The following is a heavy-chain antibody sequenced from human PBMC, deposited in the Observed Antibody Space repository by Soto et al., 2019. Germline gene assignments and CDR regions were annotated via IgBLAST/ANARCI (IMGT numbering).Heavy chain of an antibody. J-gene: IGHJ4*02. D-gene: IGHD1-26*01. CDR3: ARVYSGSYSDS. V-gene: IGHV4-61*01. Sequence: SETLSLTCTVSGASVTSNNFYWSWIRQPPGKGLEWIGYISTSGSTNYNPSLKSRVTISGDTSKKQFYLELTSVTAADTAVYYCARVYSGSYSDSWGQGTLVTVSS. CDR1: GASVTSNNFY. CDR2: ISTSGST.